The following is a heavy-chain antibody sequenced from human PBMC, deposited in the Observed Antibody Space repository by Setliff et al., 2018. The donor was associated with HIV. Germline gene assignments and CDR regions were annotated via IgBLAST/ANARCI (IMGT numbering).Heavy chain of an antibody. CDR1: GFTFSNYA. V-gene: IGHV3-23*01. Sequence: PGGSLRLSCAASGFTFSNYAMRWVRQAPGKGLAWVSGISGSGGSTFYADSVKGRFTISRDNSKNTLYLQMNGLRVEDTAVYYCAKDGISGGAYPPYYFDYWGHGTLVTVSS. D-gene: IGHD2-15*01. CDR3: AKDGISGGAYPPYYFDY. J-gene: IGHJ4*01. CDR2: ISGSGGST.